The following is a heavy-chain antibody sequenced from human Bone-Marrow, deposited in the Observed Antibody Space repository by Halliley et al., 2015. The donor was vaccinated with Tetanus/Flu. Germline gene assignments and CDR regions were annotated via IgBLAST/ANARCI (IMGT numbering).Heavy chain of an antibody. J-gene: IGHJ4*02. V-gene: IGHV5-10-1*01. CDR3: ARHDQDDATAGDY. CDR1: GYSFAMHW. Sequence: VQLVQSGAEVRKPGESLRISCQGSGYSFAMHWITWVRQVPGKGLEWMGRIDPRDSYTTYSPSFQGRVTISVDKSITTAHLQWSSRRASDTAVYYWARHDQDDATAGDYWGQGTLVTVSS. CDR2: IDPRDSYT. D-gene: IGHD6-25*01.